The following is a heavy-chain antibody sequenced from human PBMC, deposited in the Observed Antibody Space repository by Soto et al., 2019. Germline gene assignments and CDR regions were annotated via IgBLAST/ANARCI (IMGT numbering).Heavy chain of an antibody. V-gene: IGHV3-33*01. D-gene: IGHD2-21*02. CDR2: TWFDGSKK. CDR3: ARTYGGDAESYYFGMDV. CDR1: GFTFTSYG. Sequence: QVQLVESGGGVVQSGRSLRLSCAASGFTFTSYGMHWVRQAPGKGLEGVAVTWFDGSKKYYADSVKGRFTISRDNAKDTLYLQMNSLRAEDTAVYFCARTYGGDAESYYFGMDVWGQGTTVTVSS. J-gene: IGHJ6*02.